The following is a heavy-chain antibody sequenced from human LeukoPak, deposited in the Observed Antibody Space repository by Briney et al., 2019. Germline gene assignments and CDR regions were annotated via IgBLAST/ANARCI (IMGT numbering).Heavy chain of an antibody. Sequence: PGGSLRLSCAASGFTFSSYGMHWVRQAPGKGLEWVAVIWYDGSNKYYADSVKGRFTISRDNSKNTLYLQMNSLRAEDTAVYYCAREGGPALFEYWGQGTLVTVSS. CDR2: IWYDGSNK. J-gene: IGHJ4*02. CDR3: AREGGPALFEY. D-gene: IGHD3-16*01. V-gene: IGHV3-33*08. CDR1: GFTFSSYG.